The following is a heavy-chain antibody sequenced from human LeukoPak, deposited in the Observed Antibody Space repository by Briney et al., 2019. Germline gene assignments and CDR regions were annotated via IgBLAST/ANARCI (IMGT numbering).Heavy chain of an antibody. CDR3: ARDKKSGESNEIDY. Sequence: GGSLRLSCAASGFTFSNYWVHWVRQAPGKGLVWVSRINRDGSTTKYADSVKGRFTVSRDNAKNTLNLQMNSLRAEDTAVYYCARDKKSGESNEIDYWGQGTLVTVSS. J-gene: IGHJ4*02. CDR1: GFTFSNYW. V-gene: IGHV3-74*03. D-gene: IGHD3-10*01. CDR2: INRDGSTT.